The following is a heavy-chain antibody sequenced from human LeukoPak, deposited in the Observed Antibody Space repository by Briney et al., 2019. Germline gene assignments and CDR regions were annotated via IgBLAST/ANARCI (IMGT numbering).Heavy chain of an antibody. Sequence: GGSLRLSCAASGFTFSSYAMHWVRQAPGKGLEYVSAISSNGGSTYYANSVKGRFTISRDNSKNTLYLQMGSLRAEDMAVYYCARGRWWELLSFDYWGQGTLVIVSS. CDR3: ARGRWWELLSFDY. D-gene: IGHD1-26*01. V-gene: IGHV3-64*01. CDR1: GFTFSSYA. CDR2: ISSNGGST. J-gene: IGHJ4*02.